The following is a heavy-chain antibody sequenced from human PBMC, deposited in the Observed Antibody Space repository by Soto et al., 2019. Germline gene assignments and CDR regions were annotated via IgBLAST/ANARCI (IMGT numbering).Heavy chain of an antibody. J-gene: IGHJ5*02. V-gene: IGHV4-59*01. CDR1: GGSINSYY. CDR3: ARECPCYTPMISYFDI. D-gene: IGHD5-18*01. Sequence: SEPLSLTCTVSGGSINSYYWSWIRQPPGKGLEWIGYIFYSWSTNSNPSLKSRVTISMDTSKNQFSLNLSYVTAADTAVYFCARECPCYTPMISYFDIWGQGTLVTVSS. CDR2: IFYSWST.